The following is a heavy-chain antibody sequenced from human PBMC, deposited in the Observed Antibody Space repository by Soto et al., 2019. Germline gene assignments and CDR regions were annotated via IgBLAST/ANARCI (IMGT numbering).Heavy chain of an antibody. D-gene: IGHD1-26*01. V-gene: IGHV1-18*01. CDR2: ISAYNGST. Sequence: ASVKVSCKASCYIFSNYWINWMRQFPGQGLEWMGWISAYNGSTNYARKFQDRVTLTTDTSTNTAYMELRSLRSDDTAVYYCARASGGGVGTTSYWGQGTQVTVSS. CDR3: ARASGGGVGTTSY. CDR1: CYIFSNYW. J-gene: IGHJ4*02.